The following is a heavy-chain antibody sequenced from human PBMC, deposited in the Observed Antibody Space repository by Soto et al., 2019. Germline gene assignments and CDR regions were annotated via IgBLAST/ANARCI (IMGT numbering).Heavy chain of an antibody. CDR3: TTARAVSQLSLSYYYCGMDV. V-gene: IGHV3-15*01. Sequence: GVLRLSCAASGFTFSNAWMSWVRQAPGKGLEWVGRIKSKTDGGTTDYAAPVKGRFTISRDDSKNTLYLQMNSLKTEDTAVYYCTTARAVSQLSLSYYYCGMDVWGQGTTVTVSS. CDR2: IKSKTDGGTT. D-gene: IGHD2-15*01. CDR1: GFTFSNAW. J-gene: IGHJ6*02.